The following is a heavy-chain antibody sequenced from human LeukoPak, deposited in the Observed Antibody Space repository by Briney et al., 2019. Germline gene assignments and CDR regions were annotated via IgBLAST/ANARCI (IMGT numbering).Heavy chain of an antibody. CDR1: GFTFSSYW. CDR3: ARLRREYYYGSGSYYSDY. Sequence: PGGSLRLSCAASGFTFSSYWMSWVRQAPGKGLEWVANIKQDGSEKYYVDSVKGRFTISRDNAKNSLYLQINSLRAEDTAVYYCARLRREYYYGSGSYYSDYWGQGTLVTVSS. J-gene: IGHJ4*02. CDR2: IKQDGSEK. D-gene: IGHD3-10*01. V-gene: IGHV3-7*01.